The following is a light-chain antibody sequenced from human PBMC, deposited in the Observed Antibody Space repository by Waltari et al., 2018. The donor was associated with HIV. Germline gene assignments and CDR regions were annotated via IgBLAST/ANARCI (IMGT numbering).Light chain of an antibody. CDR1: SGHSHYA. CDR3: QTWGTGVRV. J-gene: IGLJ3*02. V-gene: IGLV4-69*01. CDR2: VNSDGSH. Sequence: QLVVTQSPSASASLGASVKLTCTLSSGHSHYAIAGLHQQPQKAPRYLMKVNSDGSHNRGDGIPDRFSGSSSGAERYLTISSLQSEDESDYFCQTWGTGVRVFGGGTKLTVL.